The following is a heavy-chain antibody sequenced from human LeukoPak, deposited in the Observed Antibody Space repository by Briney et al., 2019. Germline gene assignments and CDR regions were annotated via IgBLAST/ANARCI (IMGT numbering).Heavy chain of an antibody. V-gene: IGHV4-39*07. CDR3: ARYDPGYCGGDCYSDAFDM. CDR2: IFYSGST. D-gene: IGHD2-21*02. CDR1: GGSVISGSSY. J-gene: IGHJ3*02. Sequence: SETLSLTCTVSGGSVISGSSYWGWIRQPPGKGLEWIGNIFYSGSTYYNPSLQSRVTISLDTSQNQFSLTLNSVTAADTAVYYCARYDPGYCGGDCYSDAFDMWGLGTMVTVSS.